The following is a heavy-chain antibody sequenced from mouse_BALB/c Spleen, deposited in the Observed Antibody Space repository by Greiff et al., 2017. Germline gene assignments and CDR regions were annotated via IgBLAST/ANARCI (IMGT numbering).Heavy chain of an antibody. D-gene: IGHD1-1*01. CDR1: GFTFSSYG. CDR2: ISSGGSYT. J-gene: IGHJ3*01. CDR3: ARTVYYYAFAY. Sequence: EVKLVESGGDLVKPGGSLKLSCAASGFTFSSYGMSWVRQTPDKRLEWVATISSGGSYTYYPDSVKGRFTISRDNAKNTLYLQMSSLKSEDTAMYYCARTVYYYAFAYWGQGTLVTVSA. V-gene: IGHV5-6*02.